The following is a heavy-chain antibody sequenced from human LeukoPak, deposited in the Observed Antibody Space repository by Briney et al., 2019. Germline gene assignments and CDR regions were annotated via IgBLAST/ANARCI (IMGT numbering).Heavy chain of an antibody. Sequence: SETLSLTCTVSGGSISSFYWSWIRQPPGKGLEWIGYIYYSGSTNYNPSLKSRVTISVDTSKNQFSLKLSSVTAADTAVYYCARQNGGLFDYWGQGTLVTVSS. CDR3: ARQNGGLFDY. V-gene: IGHV4-59*08. CDR1: GGSISSFY. D-gene: IGHD2-8*01. CDR2: IYYSGST. J-gene: IGHJ4*02.